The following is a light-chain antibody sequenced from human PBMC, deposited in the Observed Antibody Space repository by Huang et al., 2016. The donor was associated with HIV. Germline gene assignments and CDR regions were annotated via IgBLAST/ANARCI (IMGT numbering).Light chain of an antibody. J-gene: IGKJ1*01. V-gene: IGKV1-39*01. CDR3: QQTYSSLWA. CDR2: ATS. CDR1: QNIYNY. Sequence: DVHMTQSPSSLSASLGDRVTITCRTNQNIYNYLNWYQQRPGKAPNLLIYATSNLQAGVPSRFSGSGSGTVFILSINNLQLEDFATYYCQQTYSSLWAFGQGTKVEIK.